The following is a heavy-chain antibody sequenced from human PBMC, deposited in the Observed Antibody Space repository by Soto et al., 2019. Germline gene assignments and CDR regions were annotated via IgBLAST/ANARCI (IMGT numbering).Heavy chain of an antibody. CDR2: ISYEGSNK. CDR1: GFTFSPHA. J-gene: IGHJ6*02. D-gene: IGHD5-18*01. CDR3: ARERNTGYDYSYYYGMDV. V-gene: IGHV3-30-3*01. Sequence: LRLSCAASGFTFSPHAMHWVRQGPGKGLEWVAVISYEGSNKYHADSVKGRFTISRDNSKNTLYLQMNSLRAEDTAVYYCARERNTGYDYSYYYGMDVWGQGTTVTVSS.